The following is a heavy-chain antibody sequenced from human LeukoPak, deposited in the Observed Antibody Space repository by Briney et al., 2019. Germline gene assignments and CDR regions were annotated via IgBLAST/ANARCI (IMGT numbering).Heavy chain of an antibody. D-gene: IGHD2/OR15-2a*01. V-gene: IGHV3-21*01. Sequence: GGSLRLSCVASRFTFSSYSTTWVRRAPGTGLEWVSSISFGGGHIFYTDSVKGRFTIFRDDSKNSLYLEMNSLRAEDTAVYFCARIVLTPPYGMDVWGQGTTVTVSS. CDR3: ARIVLTPPYGMDV. CDR1: RFTFSSYS. J-gene: IGHJ6*02. CDR2: ISFGGGHI.